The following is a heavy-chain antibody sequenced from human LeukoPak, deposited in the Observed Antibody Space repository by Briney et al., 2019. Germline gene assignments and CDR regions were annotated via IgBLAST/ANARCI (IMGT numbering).Heavy chain of an antibody. Sequence: SESLSLTCSVSGYSISSGYQWAWIRQSPGKGLEWIGSIFHSGRAHYNPSLKSRVTISVDTSRNQFSLKLNSVSATDTAVYYCARDPRWLTPDCTSTSCYENYFDPWGQGTLVTVSS. CDR2: IFHSGRA. V-gene: IGHV4-38-2*02. CDR3: ARDPRWLTPDCTSTSCYENYFDP. J-gene: IGHJ5*02. CDR1: GYSISSGYQ. D-gene: IGHD2-2*01.